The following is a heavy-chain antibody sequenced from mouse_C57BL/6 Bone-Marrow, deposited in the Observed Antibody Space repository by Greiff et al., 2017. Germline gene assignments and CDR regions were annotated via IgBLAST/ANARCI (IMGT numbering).Heavy chain of an antibody. V-gene: IGHV1-15*01. CDR3: TRPGDY. CDR2: IDPETGGT. CDR1: GYTFTDYD. Sequence: QVQLQQSGAELVRPGASVTLSCKASGYTFTDYDMHWVKQTPVHGLEWIGAIDPETGGTAYNQKFKGKAILTADKSSSTAYMELRSLTSEDSDVYYCTRPGDYWGQGTSVTVSS. J-gene: IGHJ4*01.